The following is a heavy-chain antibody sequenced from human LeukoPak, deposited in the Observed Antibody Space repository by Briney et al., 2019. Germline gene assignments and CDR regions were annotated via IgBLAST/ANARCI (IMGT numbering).Heavy chain of an antibody. CDR3: AREQWFYMDV. CDR1: GYTFSKYG. V-gene: IGHV1-18*01. D-gene: IGHD3-22*01. Sequence: GASVKVSCKASGYTFSKYGISWVRQAPGQGLEWMGWISANHGNTKYAQKLQGRVTMTTDTSTSTAYMELRSLRSDDTAVYYCAREQWFYMDVWGKGTTVTVSS. J-gene: IGHJ6*03. CDR2: ISANHGNT.